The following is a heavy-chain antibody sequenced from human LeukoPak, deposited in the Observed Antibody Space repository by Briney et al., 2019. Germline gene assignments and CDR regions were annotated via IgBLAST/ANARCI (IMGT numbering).Heavy chain of an antibody. D-gene: IGHD2-21*01. CDR2: IKEDGGET. J-gene: IGHJ4*02. CDR3: ARPVNRLFLF. V-gene: IGHV3-7*01. Sequence: GGSLRLSCVGSGFSLSGDWMTWVRQAPGTGLEWVANIKEDGGETYYVDSVKGRFTISRDNAKNSLYLQMNNLRAEDTAAYFYARPVNRLFLFWGPGTQVTVSS. CDR1: GFSLSGDW.